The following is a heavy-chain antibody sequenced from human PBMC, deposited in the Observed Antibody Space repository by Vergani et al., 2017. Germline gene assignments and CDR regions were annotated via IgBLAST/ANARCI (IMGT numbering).Heavy chain of an antibody. CDR3: AKXIWDYGGNSVGPHAFDI. Sequence: EVQLVESGGGLVQPGGSLKLSCAASGFTFSGSAMHWVRQASGKGLEWVGRIRSKANSYATAYAASVKGRFTISRDDSKNTAYLQMNSLKTEDTAVYYCAKXIWDYGGNSVGPHAFDIWGQGTMVTVSS. D-gene: IGHD4-23*01. V-gene: IGHV3-73*02. CDR2: IRSKANSYAT. CDR1: GFTFSGSA. J-gene: IGHJ3*02.